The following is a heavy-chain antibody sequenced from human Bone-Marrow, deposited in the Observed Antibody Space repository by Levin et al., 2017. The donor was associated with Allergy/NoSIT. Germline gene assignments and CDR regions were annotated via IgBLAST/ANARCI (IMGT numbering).Heavy chain of an antibody. J-gene: IGHJ5*02. CDR1: GFTFSSYW. Sequence: GESLKISCAASGFTFSSYWMHWVRQAPGKGLVWVSRINSDGSSTSYADSVKGRFTISRDNAKNTLYLQMNSLRAEDTAVYYCARFYPKNWFDPWGQGTLVTVSS. CDR3: ARFYPKNWFDP. CDR2: INSDGSST. V-gene: IGHV3-74*01.